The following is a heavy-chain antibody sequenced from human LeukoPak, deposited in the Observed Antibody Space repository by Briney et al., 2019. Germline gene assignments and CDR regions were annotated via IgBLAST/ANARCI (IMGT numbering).Heavy chain of an antibody. CDR2: IYYSGST. D-gene: IGHD3-22*01. J-gene: IGHJ4*02. V-gene: IGHV4-39*01. CDR1: GGSISSSSYY. CDR3: ARTPYYYDSSGYYYFDY. Sequence: SETPSLTCTVSGGSISSSSYYWGWIRQPPGKGLEWIGSIYYSGSTYYNPSLKSRVTISVDTSKNQFSLKLSSVTAADTAVYYCARTPYYYDSSGYYYFDYWGQGTLVTVSS.